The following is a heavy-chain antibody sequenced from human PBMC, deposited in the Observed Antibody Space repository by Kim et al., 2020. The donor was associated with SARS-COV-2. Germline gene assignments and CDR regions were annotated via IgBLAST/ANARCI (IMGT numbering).Heavy chain of an antibody. V-gene: IGHV4-31*03. D-gene: IGHD3-10*01. CDR1: GGSISSGGYY. Sequence: SETLSLTCTVSGGSISSGGYYWSWIRQHPGKGLEWIGYIYYSGSTYYNPSLKSRVTISVDTSKNQFSLKLSSVTAADTAVYYCARETRWFGELLPYFDYWGQGTLVTVSS. CDR2: IYYSGST. J-gene: IGHJ4*02. CDR3: ARETRWFGELLPYFDY.